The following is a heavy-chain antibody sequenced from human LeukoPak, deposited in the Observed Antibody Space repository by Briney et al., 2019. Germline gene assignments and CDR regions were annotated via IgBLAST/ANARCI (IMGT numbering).Heavy chain of an antibody. D-gene: IGHD3-10*01. J-gene: IGHJ4*02. CDR2: IYSGGST. Sequence: GGSLRLSCAASGFTFSSYGMSWVRQAPGKGLEWVSVIYSGGSTYYADSVKGRFTISRDNSKNTLYLQMNSLRAEDTAVYYCAKRGPGSPQSGKYYFDYWGQGTLVTVSS. CDR1: GFTFSSYG. V-gene: IGHV3-23*03. CDR3: AKRGPGSPQSGKYYFDY.